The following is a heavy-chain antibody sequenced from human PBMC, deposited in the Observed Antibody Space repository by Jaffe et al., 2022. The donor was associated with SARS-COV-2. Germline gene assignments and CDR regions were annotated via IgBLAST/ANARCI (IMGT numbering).Heavy chain of an antibody. Sequence: QVQLVQSGAEVKKPGASVKVSCKASGYTFTGYYMHWVRQAPGQGLEWMGWINPNSGGTNYAQKFQGRVTMTRDTSISTAYMELSRLRSDDTAVYYCARFGTTVTTHDAFDIWGQGTMVTVSS. V-gene: IGHV1-2*02. CDR3: ARFGTTVTTHDAFDI. J-gene: IGHJ3*02. CDR2: INPNSGGT. CDR1: GYTFTGYY. D-gene: IGHD4-17*01.